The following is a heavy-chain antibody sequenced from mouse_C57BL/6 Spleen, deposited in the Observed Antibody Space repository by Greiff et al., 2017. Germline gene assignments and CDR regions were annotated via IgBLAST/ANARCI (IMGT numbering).Heavy chain of an antibody. J-gene: IGHJ4*01. D-gene: IGHD1-1*01. CDR1: GYSITSGYY. V-gene: IGHV3-6*01. Sequence: EVQLVESGPGLVKPSQSLSLTCSVTGYSITSGYYWYWIRQFPGNKLEWMGYISYDGSNNYNPSLKNLISINRDTSKNHFFLKLNSVTTEDTATYDCARGPRVITTDYYAMDYWGQGTSVTVSS. CDR2: ISYDGSN. CDR3: ARGPRVITTDYYAMDY.